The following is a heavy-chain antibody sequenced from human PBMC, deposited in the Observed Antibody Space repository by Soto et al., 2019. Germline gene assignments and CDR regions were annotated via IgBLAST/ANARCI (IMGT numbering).Heavy chain of an antibody. CDR1: GCSLNSYG. J-gene: IGHJ4*02. V-gene: IGHV3-30*18. CDR2: ISYDGTNK. CDR3: AKNEFSSGWYKTFDY. D-gene: IGHD6-19*01. Sequence: QVQLVESGGGVAQPGRSLRLSCAASGCSLNSYGMHWVRQAPGKGLEWVAFISYDGTNKYYTDSVKGRFTISRDNSKDTLFLQMNRLRAEDTAVYYCAKNEFSSGWYKTFDYWGQGTLVTISS.